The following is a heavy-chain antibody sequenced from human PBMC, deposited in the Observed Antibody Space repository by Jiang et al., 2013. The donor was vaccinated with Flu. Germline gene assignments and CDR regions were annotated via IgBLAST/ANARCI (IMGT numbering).Heavy chain of an antibody. Sequence: HWVRQAPGQGLEWMGRINPNSGGTNYAQKFQGRVTMTRDTSISTAYMELSRLRSDDTAVYYCVIYSSRYNWFDPWGQGTLVTVSS. J-gene: IGHJ5*02. D-gene: IGHD6-13*01. CDR2: INPNSGGT. CDR3: VIYSSRYNWFDP. V-gene: IGHV1-2*06.